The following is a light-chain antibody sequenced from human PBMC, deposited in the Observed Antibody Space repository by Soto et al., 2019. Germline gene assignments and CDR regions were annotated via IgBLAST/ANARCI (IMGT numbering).Light chain of an antibody. V-gene: IGLV1-40*01. CDR1: SSNIGAGFH. J-gene: IGLJ2*01. Sequence: QSVLTQPPSVSGAPGQRVTISCTGSSSNIGAGFHVHWYQQLPGTAPRLLIFGDYNRPSGVPDRFSGSKSSTSASLAITGLQPEDEAHYYCQSYDRSLSGVVFGGGTKLTVL. CDR2: GDY. CDR3: QSYDRSLSGVV.